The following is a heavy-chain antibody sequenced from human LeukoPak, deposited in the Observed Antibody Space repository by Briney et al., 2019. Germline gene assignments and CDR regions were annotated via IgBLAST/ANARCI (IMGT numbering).Heavy chain of an antibody. CDR2: TYPGDSDT. V-gene: IGHV5-51*01. Sequence: GESLKISCKGSGYSFTSYWIGWVRQMPGKGLEWMGITYPGDSDTRYSPSFQGQVTISADKSISTAYLQWSSLKASDTAMYYCARTYPDSRIAVAGTGGGYFDYWGQGTLVTVSS. CDR3: ARTYPDSRIAVAGTGGGYFDY. D-gene: IGHD6-19*01. J-gene: IGHJ4*02. CDR1: GYSFTSYW.